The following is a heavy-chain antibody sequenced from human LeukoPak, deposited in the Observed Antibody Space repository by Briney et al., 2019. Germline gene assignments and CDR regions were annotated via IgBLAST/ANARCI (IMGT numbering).Heavy chain of an antibody. D-gene: IGHD3-22*01. CDR1: GFIFSSYG. CDR2: IRSDGSDK. CDR3: AKHDSSSYY. J-gene: IGHJ4*02. V-gene: IGHV3-30*02. Sequence: GGSLRLSCAASGFIFSSYGMHWVRQAPGKGLEWVAFIRSDGSDKYYACSVKGRFTISRDNSKNTLYLQMNSLRAEDTAVYYCAKHDSSSYYWGQGTLVTVSS.